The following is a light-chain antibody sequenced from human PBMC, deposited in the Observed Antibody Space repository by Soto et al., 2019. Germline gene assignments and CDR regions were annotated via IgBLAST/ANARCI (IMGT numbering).Light chain of an antibody. CDR3: STWDDSLNGVV. V-gene: IGLV1-44*01. J-gene: IGLJ2*01. Sequence: QAVLTQPPSASGAPGQRVVISCSGSSSNIGSNTVNWYQQLPGTAPKLLIYSNTQRPSGVPDRFSGSQSGTSASLAISGLQSEDEAHYYCSTWDDSLNGVVFGGGTKLTVL. CDR1: SSNIGSNT. CDR2: SNT.